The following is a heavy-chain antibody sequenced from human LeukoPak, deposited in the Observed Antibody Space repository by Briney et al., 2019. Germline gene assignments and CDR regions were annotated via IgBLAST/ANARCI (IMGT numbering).Heavy chain of an antibody. Sequence: SQTLSLTCTVSGGSISSGGYYWSWIRQHPGKGLEWIGYIYYSGSTNYNPSLKSRVTISVDTSKNQFSLKLSSVTAADTAVYYCARRDSRTYYFDYWGQGTLVTVSS. J-gene: IGHJ4*02. CDR2: IYYSGST. CDR1: GGSISSGGYY. CDR3: ARRDSRTYYFDY. D-gene: IGHD2-2*01. V-gene: IGHV4-31*03.